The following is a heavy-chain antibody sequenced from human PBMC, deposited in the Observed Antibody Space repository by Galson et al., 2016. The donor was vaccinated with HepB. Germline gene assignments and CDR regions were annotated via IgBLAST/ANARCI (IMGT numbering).Heavy chain of an antibody. CDR1: GGSISSGGYY. Sequence: TLSLTCTVSGGSISSGGYYWSWIRQHPGKGLEWIGYIYYSGSTYYNPSLKSRVTISVDTSKNQFSLKLNSVTAADTAVYYCAGGGGQLWGDAFDIWGQGTMVTVSS. J-gene: IGHJ3*02. V-gene: IGHV4-31*03. D-gene: IGHD5-18*01. CDR2: IYYSGST. CDR3: AGGGGQLWGDAFDI.